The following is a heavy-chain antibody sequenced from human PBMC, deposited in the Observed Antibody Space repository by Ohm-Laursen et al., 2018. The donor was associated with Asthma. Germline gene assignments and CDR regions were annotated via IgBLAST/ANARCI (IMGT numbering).Heavy chain of an antibody. V-gene: IGHV3-21*01. D-gene: IGHD1-26*01. CDR3: ARIGPEWELPGREYSLHH. Sequence: SLRLSCAASGFTFSHYPMTWVRQAPGKGLEWVSSISDTTKYIYYADSVRGRFTVSRDNAKNSLDLQMDRLRAEDTAVYYCARIGPEWELPGREYSLHHWGEGTLVTVSS. CDR2: ISDTTKYI. J-gene: IGHJ1*01. CDR1: GFTFSHYP.